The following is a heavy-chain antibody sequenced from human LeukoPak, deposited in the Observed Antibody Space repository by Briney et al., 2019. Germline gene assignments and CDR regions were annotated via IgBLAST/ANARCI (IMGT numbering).Heavy chain of an antibody. CDR3: AKTGSLGYYLDAFDI. Sequence: ASVKVSCKASGGTFSNYAISWVRQAPGKGLEWVSAISGSGGGTYYADSVKGRFTISRDNSKNTLYLQMNSLRAEDTAVYYCAKTGSLGYYLDAFDIWGQGTMVTVSS. CDR2: ISGSGGGT. V-gene: IGHV3-23*01. CDR1: GGTFSNYA. D-gene: IGHD3-22*01. J-gene: IGHJ3*02.